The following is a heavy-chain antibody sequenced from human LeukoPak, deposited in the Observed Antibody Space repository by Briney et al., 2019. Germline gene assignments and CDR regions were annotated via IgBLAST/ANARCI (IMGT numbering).Heavy chain of an antibody. Sequence: ASVKVSCKASGYTFTGYYMHWVRQAPGQGLEWMGWINPNSGGTNYAQKFQGWVTMTRDTSISTAYMELSRPRSDDTAVYYCARAARGTTVTSYFDYWGQGTLVTVSS. CDR1: GYTFTGYY. J-gene: IGHJ4*02. CDR3: ARAARGTTVTSYFDY. D-gene: IGHD4-17*01. CDR2: INPNSGGT. V-gene: IGHV1-2*04.